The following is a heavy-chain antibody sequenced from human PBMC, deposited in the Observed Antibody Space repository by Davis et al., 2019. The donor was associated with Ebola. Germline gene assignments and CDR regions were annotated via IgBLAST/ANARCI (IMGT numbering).Heavy chain of an antibody. CDR3: VTLTERTNFYAFDV. Sequence: GESLKISCAASGFTFSGSSMNWVRRAPGKGLEWVSHISGGTGTIEYADSVKGRFTMSSDNAKNSLYLQMNSLRDEDTAVYYCVTLTERTNFYAFDVWGQGTMVIVSS. V-gene: IGHV3-48*02. J-gene: IGHJ3*01. CDR1: GFTFSGSS. D-gene: IGHD1-20*01. CDR2: ISGGTGTI.